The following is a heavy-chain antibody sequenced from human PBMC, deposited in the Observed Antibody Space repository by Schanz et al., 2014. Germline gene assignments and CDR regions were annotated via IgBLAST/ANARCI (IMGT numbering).Heavy chain of an antibody. CDR2: ISSKGDMT. V-gene: IGHV3-64*01. D-gene: IGHD2-8*02. CDR3: AKTLFPGGTQTFGN. Sequence: EVQLVESVGGLVQPGGSLRLSCAASGFTFSTSTMHWVRQAPGKGLEYVSSISSKGDMTFYGNSVKGRFTISRDNSKSTLYVEMNSLRVEDTAVYYCAKTLFPGGTQTFGNWGRGTLVTVSS. CDR1: GFTFSTST. J-gene: IGHJ4*02.